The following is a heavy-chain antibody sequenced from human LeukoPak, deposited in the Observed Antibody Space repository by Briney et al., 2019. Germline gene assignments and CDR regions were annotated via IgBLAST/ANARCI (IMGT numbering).Heavy chain of an antibody. J-gene: IGHJ4*02. CDR2: FDPEDGET. Sequence: ASVKVSCKASGYTFTSYDINWVRQATGQGLEWMGGFDPEDGETIYAQKFQGRVTMTEDTSTVTAYMELSSLRSEDTAVYYCATERRFWSGYYTGIDYWGQGTLVTVSS. CDR1: GYTFTSYD. D-gene: IGHD3-3*01. CDR3: ATERRFWSGYYTGIDY. V-gene: IGHV1-24*01.